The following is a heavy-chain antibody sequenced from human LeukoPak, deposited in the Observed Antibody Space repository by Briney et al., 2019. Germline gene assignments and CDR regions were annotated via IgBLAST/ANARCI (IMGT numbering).Heavy chain of an antibody. V-gene: IGHV3-30*18. D-gene: IGHD2-15*01. CDR1: GFTFNTYG. Sequence: GGSLRLSCAASGFTFNTYGMHWVRQAPGKGLEGVAVISHDGSDKYYTDSVKGRFTISRDNSKNTLYLQMNSLRAEDTAVYYCAKVAVATPQIDYWGQGALVTVSS. CDR3: AKVAVATPQIDY. J-gene: IGHJ4*02. CDR2: ISHDGSDK.